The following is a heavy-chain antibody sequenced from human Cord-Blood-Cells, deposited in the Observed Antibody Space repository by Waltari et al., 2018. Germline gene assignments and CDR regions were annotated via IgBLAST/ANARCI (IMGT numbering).Heavy chain of an antibody. CDR3: ARDRDFWSGYYDAFDI. V-gene: IGHV1-69*06. CDR2: IIPIFGTA. Sequence: QVQLVQSGAEVKKPGSSVKVSCKASGGTFSSYAISWVRQAPGQGLEWMGGIIPIFGTANYAQKFQGRVTITADKSTSTAYMELGSLRSEDTAVYYCARDRDFWSGYYDAFDIWGQGTMVTVSS. J-gene: IGHJ3*02. D-gene: IGHD3-3*01. CDR1: GGTFSSYA.